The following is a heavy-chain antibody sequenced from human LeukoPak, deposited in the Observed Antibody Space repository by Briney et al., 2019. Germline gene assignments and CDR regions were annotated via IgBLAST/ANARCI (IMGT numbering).Heavy chain of an antibody. J-gene: IGHJ4*02. V-gene: IGHV3-7*01. CDR3: ARAITYYYGSGSYYY. D-gene: IGHD3-10*01. Sequence: GGSLRLSCAASGFTFSSYWMSWVRQAPGKGLEWVANIKQDGSEKYYVDSVKSRFTISRDNATNSLYLQMNSLRAEDTAVYYCARAITYYYGSGSYYYWGEGTLVTVSS. CDR1: GFTFSSYW. CDR2: IKQDGSEK.